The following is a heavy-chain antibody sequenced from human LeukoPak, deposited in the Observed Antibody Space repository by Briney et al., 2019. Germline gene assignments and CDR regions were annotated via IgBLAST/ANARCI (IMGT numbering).Heavy chain of an antibody. J-gene: IGHJ4*02. CDR1: GFTFSSYW. Sequence: GGSLRLSCATSGFTFSSYWMHWVRQAPGKGLVWVSRSNSDGSTTNYADSVKGRFTMSRDNAKNTLYLQMNSLRAEDAAVYYCAPSDSSVSGTYPIDYWGQGTLVTVSS. D-gene: IGHD3-10*01. V-gene: IGHV3-74*01. CDR2: SNSDGSTT. CDR3: APSDSSVSGTYPIDY.